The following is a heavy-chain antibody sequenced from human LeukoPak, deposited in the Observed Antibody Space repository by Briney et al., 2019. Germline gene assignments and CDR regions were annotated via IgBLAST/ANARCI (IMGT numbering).Heavy chain of an antibody. CDR1: GFTFSSYA. D-gene: IGHD3-10*01. V-gene: IGHV3-23*01. J-gene: IGHJ4*02. CDR3: AMGGSGSYFDY. Sequence: GGSVRLSCAASGFTFSSYAMSWVRQAPGKGLEWVSAISGSGGSTYYADSVKGRFTISRDNSKNTLYLQMNSLRAEDTAVYYCAMGGSGSYFDYWGQGTLVTVSS. CDR2: ISGSGGST.